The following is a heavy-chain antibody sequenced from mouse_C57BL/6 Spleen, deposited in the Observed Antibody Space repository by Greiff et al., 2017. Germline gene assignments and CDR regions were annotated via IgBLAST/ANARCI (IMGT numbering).Heavy chain of an antibody. V-gene: IGHV1-64*01. CDR3: ARSGTVHFAY. J-gene: IGHJ3*01. D-gene: IGHD3-1*01. CDR1: GYTFTSYW. Sequence: QVQLQQPGAELVKPGASVKLSCKASGYTFTSYWMHWVKQRPGQGLEWIGMIHPNSGSTNYNEKFKSKATLTVDKSSSTAYMQLSSLTSEDSAVYYCARSGTVHFAYWGQGTLVTVSA. CDR2: IHPNSGST.